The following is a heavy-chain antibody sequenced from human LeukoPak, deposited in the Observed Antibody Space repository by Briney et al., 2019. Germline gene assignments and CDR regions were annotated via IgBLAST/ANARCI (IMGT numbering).Heavy chain of an antibody. D-gene: IGHD6-6*01. Sequence: GGSLRLSCAASEFTFRSYWMRWVRQAPGKGLEWVANIKQDGSEKNYVDSVKGRFTISRDNSKNSLYLQMNSLRAEDTALYYCAKGGSYSSSSNGCYFDYWGQGTLVTVSS. J-gene: IGHJ4*02. CDR2: IKQDGSEK. CDR1: EFTFRSYW. V-gene: IGHV3-7*03. CDR3: AKGGSYSSSSNGCYFDY.